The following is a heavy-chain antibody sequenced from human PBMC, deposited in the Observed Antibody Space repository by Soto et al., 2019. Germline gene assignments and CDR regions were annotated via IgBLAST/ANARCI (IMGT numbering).Heavy chain of an antibody. CDR2: INSDGSST. D-gene: IGHD3-10*02. CDR3: ATLWPLGSGSPYYYYYGMDV. J-gene: IGHJ6*02. Sequence: GVSLRLSCAASGFTFSSYWMHWVRQAPGKGLVWVSRINSDGSSTSYADSVKGRFTISRDNAKNTLYLQMNSLRAEDTAVYYCATLWPLGSGSPYYYYYGMDVWGQGTTVTVSS. CDR1: GFTFSSYW. V-gene: IGHV3-74*01.